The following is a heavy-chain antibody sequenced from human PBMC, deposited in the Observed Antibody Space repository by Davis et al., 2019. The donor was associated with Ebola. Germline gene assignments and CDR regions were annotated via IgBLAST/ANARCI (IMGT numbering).Heavy chain of an antibody. CDR3: ARDPGSVTYYKEGLD. V-gene: IGHV3-11*06. Sequence: GGSLRLSCAASGFTFSDFYMSWIRQTPGKGLEWISYISSTSAYINYADSVKGRFTISRDNAKNSLYLQMNSLRAEDTAIYYCARDPGSVTYYKEGLDWGQGTLVTVSS. J-gene: IGHJ4*02. D-gene: IGHD3-10*01. CDR1: GFTFSDFY. CDR2: ISSTSAYI.